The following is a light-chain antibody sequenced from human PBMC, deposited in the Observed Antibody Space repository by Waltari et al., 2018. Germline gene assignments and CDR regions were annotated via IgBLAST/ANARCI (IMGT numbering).Light chain of an antibody. Sequence: SSELTQDPAVSVALGQTVRITCQGDSLRDYYASWYQLKPGQAPVLVIYGKTNRPSGIPDRFSGYSSGNTASLTITGAQAEDEADYYCNSRDSSGQVVFGGGTKLTVL. CDR1: SLRDYY. CDR3: NSRDSSGQVV. J-gene: IGLJ2*01. V-gene: IGLV3-19*01. CDR2: GKT.